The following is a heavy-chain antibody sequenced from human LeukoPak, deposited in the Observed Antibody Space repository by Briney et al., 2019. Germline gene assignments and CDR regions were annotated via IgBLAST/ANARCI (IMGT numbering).Heavy chain of an antibody. Sequence: GGSLRLSRAASGFTFSTYWMFWVRQAPGKGLEWVANIKPDGSAKWYDDSVKGRFTISRDNAKNSVFLQLNRLRAEDTAVYYCARVIYDFWSGYYYGMDVWGQGTTVTVSS. CDR3: ARVIYDFWSGYYYGMDV. J-gene: IGHJ6*02. D-gene: IGHD3-3*01. CDR2: IKPDGSAK. CDR1: GFTFSTYW. V-gene: IGHV3-7*05.